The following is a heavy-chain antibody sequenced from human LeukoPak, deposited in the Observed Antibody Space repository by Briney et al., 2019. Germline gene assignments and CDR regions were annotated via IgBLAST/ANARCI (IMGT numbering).Heavy chain of an antibody. CDR2: IYYSGST. CDR3: ARGDARSGGSCYLDN. V-gene: IGHV4-39*01. D-gene: IGHD2-15*01. CDR1: GDSISSSSSY. J-gene: IGHJ4*02. Sequence: PSETLSLTCTVSGDSISSSSSYWGWIRQPPGEGLEWIGSIYYSGSTYYNTSLKSRVTISVDTSKNQFSLKLSSVTAADTAVYHCARGDARSGGSCYLDNWGQGTLVTVSS.